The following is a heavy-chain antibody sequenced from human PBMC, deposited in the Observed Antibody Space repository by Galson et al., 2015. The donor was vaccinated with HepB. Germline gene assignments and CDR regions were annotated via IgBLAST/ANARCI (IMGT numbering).Heavy chain of an antibody. Sequence: SVKVSCKASGYTFTSYGISWVRQAPGQGLEWMGWISAYNGNTNYAQKLQGRVTMTTDTSTSTAYMELRSLRSDDTAVYYCARDHQNLRYFDWLLPNNWFDPWGQGTLVTVSS. J-gene: IGHJ5*02. CDR3: ARDHQNLRYFDWLLPNNWFDP. CDR1: GYTFTSYG. CDR2: ISAYNGNT. V-gene: IGHV1-18*04. D-gene: IGHD3-9*01.